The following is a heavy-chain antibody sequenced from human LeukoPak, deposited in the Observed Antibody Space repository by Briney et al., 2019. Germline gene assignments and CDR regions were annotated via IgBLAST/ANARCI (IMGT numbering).Heavy chain of an antibody. Sequence: KTSETLSLTCTVSGGSISSYYWSWIRQPPGKGLEWIGYIYYSGSTNYNPSLKSRVTISVDTSKNQFSLKLSSVTAADTAVYYCARYKKLGAIEYYFVYWGQGTLVTVSS. CDR3: ARYKKLGAIEYYFVY. CDR2: IYYSGST. CDR1: GGSISSYY. V-gene: IGHV4-59*08. J-gene: IGHJ4*02. D-gene: IGHD1-26*01.